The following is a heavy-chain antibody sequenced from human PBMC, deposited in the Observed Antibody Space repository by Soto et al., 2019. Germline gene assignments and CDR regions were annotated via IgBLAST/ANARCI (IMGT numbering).Heavy chain of an antibody. CDR2: IYYSGST. V-gene: IGHV4-31*03. D-gene: IGHD3-22*01. Sequence: IISLPYTVADGTSVGGGYYRSCIRQHPGKGLEWIGYIYYSGSTYYNPSLKSRVTISVDTSKNQFSLKLSSVTAADTAVYYCATNYYYDSSGFHYWGQGTLVTVSS. CDR1: DGTSVGGGYY. J-gene: IGHJ4*02. CDR3: ATNYYYDSSGFHY.